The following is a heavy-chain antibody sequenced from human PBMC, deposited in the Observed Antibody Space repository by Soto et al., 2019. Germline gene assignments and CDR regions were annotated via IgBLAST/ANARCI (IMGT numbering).Heavy chain of an antibody. CDR2: IYYSGST. Sequence: PSETLSLTCTVSGGSISSGGYYWSWIRQHPGKGLEWIGYIYYSGSTYYNPSLKSRVTISVDTSKNLFSLKLSSVTAADTAVYFCARERYYDSSGYRMVNWFDPWGQGTLVTVSS. D-gene: IGHD3-22*01. J-gene: IGHJ5*02. V-gene: IGHV4-31*03. CDR1: GGSISSGGYY. CDR3: ARERYYDSSGYRMVNWFDP.